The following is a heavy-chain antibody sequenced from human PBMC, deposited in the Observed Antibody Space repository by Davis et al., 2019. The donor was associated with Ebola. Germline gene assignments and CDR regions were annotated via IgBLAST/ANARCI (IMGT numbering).Heavy chain of an antibody. V-gene: IGHV3-7*01. CDR3: ARAGSVGAVDY. CDR1: GFIFCRYW. D-gene: IGHD3-10*01. Sequence: GESLKISCAASGFIFCRYWMSLVRPVPGKGLELVGKIQQDGSETYYLDSVRGRFTISRDNGKNSLFLQMNSLGDEDTAVYYCARAGSVGAVDYWGQGTLVTVSS. J-gene: IGHJ4*02. CDR2: IQQDGSET.